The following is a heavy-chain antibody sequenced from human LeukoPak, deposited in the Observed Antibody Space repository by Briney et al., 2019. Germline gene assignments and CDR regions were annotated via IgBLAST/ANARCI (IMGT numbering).Heavy chain of an antibody. CDR3: ATELAAAGTKWFDH. Sequence: GASVKVSCKVSGYTLTELSMHWVRQAPGKGLEWMGGFDPEDGETIYAQKFQGRVTMTEDTSTDTAYMELSSLRSEDTAVYYCATELAAAGTKWFDHWGQGTLVTVSS. V-gene: IGHV1-24*01. J-gene: IGHJ5*02. CDR1: GYTLTELS. CDR2: FDPEDGET. D-gene: IGHD6-13*01.